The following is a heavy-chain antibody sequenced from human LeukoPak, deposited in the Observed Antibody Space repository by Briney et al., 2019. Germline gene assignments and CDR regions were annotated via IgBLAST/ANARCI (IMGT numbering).Heavy chain of an antibody. D-gene: IGHD3-22*01. CDR3: ARSPVSYDSSGSRIRPPRPMSLDFDY. Sequence: SETLSLTCTVSGGPINSSYWSWIRQPPGKGLEWIGFSYYSGNTKYNPSLKSRVTISVDTSKNQFSLKLSSVTAADTAVYYCARSPVSYDSSGSRIRPPRPMSLDFDYWGQGTLVTVSS. CDR1: GGPINSSY. CDR2: SYYSGNT. J-gene: IGHJ4*02. V-gene: IGHV4-59*08.